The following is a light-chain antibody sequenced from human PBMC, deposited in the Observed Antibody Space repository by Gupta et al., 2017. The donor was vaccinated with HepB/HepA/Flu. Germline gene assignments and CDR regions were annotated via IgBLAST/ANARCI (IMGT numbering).Light chain of an antibody. CDR3: QQEYNIPHT. V-gene: IGKV4-1*01. CDR2: WAS. J-gene: IGKJ1*01. Sequence: DIVMTQSPDSLAVSLGERATINCKSSQSVFYSSNNKNYLTWYQQKPGQPPKLLIYWASTREFGVPDRFSGSGSGTDFTLTISSLQAEDVAVYYCQQEYNIPHTFGQGTKVEIK. CDR1: QSVFYSSNNKNY.